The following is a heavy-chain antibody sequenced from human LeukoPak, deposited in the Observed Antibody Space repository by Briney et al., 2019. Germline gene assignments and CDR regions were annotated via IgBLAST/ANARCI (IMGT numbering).Heavy chain of an antibody. CDR3: ARHEIGGTDY. Sequence: SGESLKISCKGSGSRFTNYWIGWVRQMPGKGLEWMGIIYPGNSDIRYSPSFQGQVTISADKSISTTYLQWSSLKASDTAMYYCARHEIGGTDYWGQGTLVTVSS. J-gene: IGHJ4*02. CDR1: GSRFTNYW. D-gene: IGHD3-16*01. V-gene: IGHV5-51*01. CDR2: IYPGNSDI.